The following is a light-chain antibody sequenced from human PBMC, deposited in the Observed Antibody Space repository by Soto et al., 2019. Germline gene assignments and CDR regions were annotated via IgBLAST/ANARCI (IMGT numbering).Light chain of an antibody. CDR3: SSYAGSYTSRVV. J-gene: IGLJ2*01. Sequence: QAALTQPRSVSGSPGQSVTISCTGTSSDVGGNNYVSWYQQHPGKAPKFMIYDVNKRPSGVPDRFSGSRSGNTASLTISGLQAEDEAVYYCSSYAGSYTSRVVFGGGTKVTVL. V-gene: IGLV2-11*01. CDR2: DVN. CDR1: SSDVGGNNY.